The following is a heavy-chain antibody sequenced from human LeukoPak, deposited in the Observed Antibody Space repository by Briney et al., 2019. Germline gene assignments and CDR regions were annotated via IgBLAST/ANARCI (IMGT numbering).Heavy chain of an antibody. J-gene: IGHJ4*02. CDR1: GFTFSSYS. CDR2: ISGGGSST. Sequence: PGGSLRLSCAASGFTFSSYSMYWLRQAPGKGLEWISVISGGGSSTYYADSVRGRFPISRDNSKNTLFLQMNSLRAEDTAVYYCAKGGATPTRYEYFDYWGQGILVTVSS. CDR3: AKGGATPTRYEYFDY. V-gene: IGHV3-23*01. D-gene: IGHD1-1*01.